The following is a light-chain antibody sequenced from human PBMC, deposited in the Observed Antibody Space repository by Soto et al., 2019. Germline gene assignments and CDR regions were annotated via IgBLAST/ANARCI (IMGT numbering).Light chain of an antibody. J-gene: IGKJ4*01. CDR1: QSVSSY. CDR3: NQRSNWPPFT. CDR2: DAS. Sequence: EIVLTQSPATLSLSPGERATLSCRASQSVSSYLAWYQQKPGQAPRLLIYDASNRATGIPARFSCSGSGTDFTLTISSLAPEDFAVYYCNQRSNWPPFTFGGGTKVEIK. V-gene: IGKV3-11*01.